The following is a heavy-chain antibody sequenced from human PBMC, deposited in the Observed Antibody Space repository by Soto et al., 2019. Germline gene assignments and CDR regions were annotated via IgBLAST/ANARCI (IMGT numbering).Heavy chain of an antibody. Sequence: SETLSLTCTVSGGSIKTDYYFWGWIRQSPGKGLEWIGSIYYTGSIYYYPSLKSRVTISVDTSKNQFSLKLTSVTAADTAMYYCARPKTIGAAAGKGWFDPWGQGTLVTVS. J-gene: IGHJ5*02. CDR2: IYYTGSI. V-gene: IGHV4-39*01. CDR1: GGSIKTDYYF. D-gene: IGHD6-13*01. CDR3: ARPKTIGAAAGKGWFDP.